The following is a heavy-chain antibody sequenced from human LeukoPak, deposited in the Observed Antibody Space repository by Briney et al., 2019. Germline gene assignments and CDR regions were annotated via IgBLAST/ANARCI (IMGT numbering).Heavy chain of an antibody. CDR1: GFTFSSYA. V-gene: IGHV3-23*01. J-gene: IGHJ4*02. CDR3: AKTIMITFGGVLDY. CDR2: ISGSGGST. Sequence: GGSLRLSCAASGFTFSSYAMSWVRQAPGRGLEWVSAISGSGGSTYYADSVKGRFTISRDNSKNTLYLQMNSLRAEDTAVYYCAKTIMITFGGVLDYWGQGTLVTVSS. D-gene: IGHD3-16*01.